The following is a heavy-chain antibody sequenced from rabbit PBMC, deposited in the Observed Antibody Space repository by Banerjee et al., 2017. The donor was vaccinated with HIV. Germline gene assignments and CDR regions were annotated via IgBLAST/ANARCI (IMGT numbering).Heavy chain of an antibody. CDR3: ARVALYGGYDYAFNL. Sequence: QEQLKETGGGLVQPGGSLTLSCKASGFSFSSSYWMWWVRQAPGKGLEWIACIYAGSSGSTDYTSWAKGRFTISKTSSTTVTLQMTSLTAADTATYFCARVALYGGYDYAFNLWGPGTLVTVS. CDR2: IYAGSSGST. CDR1: GFSFSSSYW. J-gene: IGHJ4*01. D-gene: IGHD6-1*01. V-gene: IGHV1S45*01.